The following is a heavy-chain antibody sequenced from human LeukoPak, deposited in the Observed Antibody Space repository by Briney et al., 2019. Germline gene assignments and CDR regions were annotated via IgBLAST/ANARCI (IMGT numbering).Heavy chain of an antibody. V-gene: IGHV3-23*01. J-gene: IGHJ6*03. CDR1: GFGISRYT. CDR3: ARDGVAAAGDHYYHMDV. CDR2: VSGSGTKT. Sequence: GESLRLSCEGSGFGISRYTMSWVRQAPGKGLEWVSAVSGSGTKTYYADSVKGRFTISRDNSKNTLYLQMNSLRPEDTAVFYCARDGVAAAGDHYYHMDVWGKGTTVTVSS. D-gene: IGHD6-13*01.